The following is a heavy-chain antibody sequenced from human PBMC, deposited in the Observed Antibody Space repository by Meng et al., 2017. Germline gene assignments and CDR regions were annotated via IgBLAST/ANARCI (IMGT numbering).Heavy chain of an antibody. CDR3: ARGRYFDWLSYRYYFDY. D-gene: IGHD3-9*01. CDR1: GGSFSGYY. V-gene: IGHV4-34*01. CDR2: INHSGST. J-gene: IGHJ4*02. Sequence: QVQRQRWVAGLLKRSVTLSLTCAVYGGSFSGYYWSWIRQPPGKGLEWIGEINHSGSTNYNPSLKSRVTISVDTSKNQFSLKLSSVTAADTAVYYCARGRYFDWLSYRYYFDYWGQGTLVTVSS.